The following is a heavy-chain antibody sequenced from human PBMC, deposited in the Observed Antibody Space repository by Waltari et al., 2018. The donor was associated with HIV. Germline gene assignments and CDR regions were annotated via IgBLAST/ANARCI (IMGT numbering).Heavy chain of an antibody. D-gene: IGHD3-10*01. V-gene: IGHV3-53*01. CDR2: SYIDGRA. CDR3: ARGPLSAIYQYFDF. J-gene: IGHJ4*02. CDR1: GFSVSNFY. Sequence: LVQSGGGLIQPGGSLRLTGVYSGFSVSNFYLSWVRKGPGKGLEFVSVSYIDGRACFAGSVWCLFTDSRDHSKNVFYLVMDDLKIEDSALYYCARGPLSAIYQYFDFWGQGVLVTVSS.